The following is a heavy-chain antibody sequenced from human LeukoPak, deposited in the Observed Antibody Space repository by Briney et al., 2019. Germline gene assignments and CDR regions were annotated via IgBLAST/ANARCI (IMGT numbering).Heavy chain of an antibody. CDR3: ARGPPYIVVVTAIGFFDY. CDR2: IHHSGST. Sequence: SETLSLTCTVSGDAITSDKYYWGWIRQPPGKGLEWIGNIHHSGSTYYSPSLKSRVTISVDTSKNQFSLKLSSVTAADTAVYYCARGPPYIVVVTAIGFFDYWGQGTLVTVSS. V-gene: IGHV4-39*01. CDR1: GDAITSDKYY. J-gene: IGHJ4*02. D-gene: IGHD2-21*02.